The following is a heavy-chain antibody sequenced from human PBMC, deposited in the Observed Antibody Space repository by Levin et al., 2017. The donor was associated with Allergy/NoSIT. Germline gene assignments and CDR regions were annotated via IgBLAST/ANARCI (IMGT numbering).Heavy chain of an antibody. V-gene: IGHV3-7*01. CDR2: IKQDGSEK. D-gene: IGHD6-19*01. Sequence: GESLKISCAASGFTFSSYWMSWVRQAPGKGLEWVANIKQDGSEKYYVDSVKGRFTISRDNAKNSLYLQMNSLRAEDTAVYYCARLSIAVTGTSPMTPYWRQGTLVTVSS. CDR1: GFTFSSYW. CDR3: ARLSIAVTGTSPMTPY. J-gene: IGHJ4*02.